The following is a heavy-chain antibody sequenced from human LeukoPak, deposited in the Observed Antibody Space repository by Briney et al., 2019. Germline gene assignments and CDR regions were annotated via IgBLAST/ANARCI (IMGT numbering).Heavy chain of an antibody. CDR2: IYYSGST. CDR1: GGSISSSSYY. CDR3: ASGYCSGGSCLVFDY. Sequence: SETLSLTCTVSGGSISSSSYYWGWVRQPPGKGLGWIGSIYYSGSTYYNPSLKSRVTISVDTSKNQFSLKLSSVTAADTAVYYCASGYCSGGSCLVFDYWGQGTLVTVSS. J-gene: IGHJ4*02. V-gene: IGHV4-39*01. D-gene: IGHD2-15*01.